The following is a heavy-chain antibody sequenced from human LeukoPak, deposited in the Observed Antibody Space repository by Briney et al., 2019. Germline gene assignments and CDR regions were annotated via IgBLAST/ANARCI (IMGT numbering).Heavy chain of an antibody. D-gene: IGHD3-9*01. Sequence: PGGSLRLSCAASGFTFSSYSMNWVRHAPGKGLEWVSYISSSSSTIYYADSVKGRFTISRDNAKNSLYLQMNSLRAEDTAVYYCARDRVPYYDVLTGYYPWSPPLGGMDVWGQGTTVTVSS. V-gene: IGHV3-48*04. CDR2: ISSSSSTI. CDR1: GFTFSSYS. CDR3: ARDRVPYYDVLTGYYPWSPPLGGMDV. J-gene: IGHJ6*02.